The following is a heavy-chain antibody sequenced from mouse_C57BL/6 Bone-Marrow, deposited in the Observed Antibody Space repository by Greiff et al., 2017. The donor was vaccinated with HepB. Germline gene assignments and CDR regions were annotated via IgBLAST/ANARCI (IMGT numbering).Heavy chain of an antibody. D-gene: IGHD2-4*01. V-gene: IGHV5-4*01. CDR2: ISDGGSYT. Sequence: DVHLVESGGGLVKPGGSLKLSCAASGFTFSSYAMSWVRQTPEKRLEWVATISDGGSYTYYPDNVKGRFTISRDNAKNNLYLQMSHLKSEDTAMYYCARGYDYDGAWFAYWGQGTLVTVSA. CDR3: ARGYDYDGAWFAY. J-gene: IGHJ3*01. CDR1: GFTFSSYA.